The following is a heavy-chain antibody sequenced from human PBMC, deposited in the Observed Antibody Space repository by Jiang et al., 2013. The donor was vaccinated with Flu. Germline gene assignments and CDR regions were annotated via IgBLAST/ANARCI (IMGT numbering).Heavy chain of an antibody. V-gene: IGHV4-30-4*01. Sequence: CTVSGGSISSGDYYWSWIRQPPGKGLEWIGYIYYSGSTYYNPSLKSRVTISVDTSKNQFSLKLSSVTAADTAVYYCARLMITFGGVIDYWGQGTLVTVSS. CDR2: IYYSGST. J-gene: IGHJ4*02. CDR3: ARLMITFGGVIDY. CDR1: GGSISSGDYY. D-gene: IGHD3-16*02.